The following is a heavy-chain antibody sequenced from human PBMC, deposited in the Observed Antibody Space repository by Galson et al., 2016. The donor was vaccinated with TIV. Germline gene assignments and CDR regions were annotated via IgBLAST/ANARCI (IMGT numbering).Heavy chain of an antibody. V-gene: IGHV3-21*01. J-gene: IGHJ4*02. CDR2: ISGGNSYI. Sequence: SLRLSCAASGFTFSSHTMSWVRQAPGTGLELVSSISGGNSYIYYADSVKGRFTISRDNAKNSLFLQMNSLRGEDTAVYYCTRVPQTYSSSWYDFDYWGQGALVTVSS. D-gene: IGHD6-13*01. CDR1: GFTFSSHT. CDR3: TRVPQTYSSSWYDFDY.